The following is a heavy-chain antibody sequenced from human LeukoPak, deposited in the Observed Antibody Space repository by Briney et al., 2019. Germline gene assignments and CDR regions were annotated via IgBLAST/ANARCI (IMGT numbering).Heavy chain of an antibody. J-gene: IGHJ4*02. V-gene: IGHV3-30*18. CDR2: ISYDGSNK. CDR1: GFTFSSYG. D-gene: IGHD3-22*01. CDR3: AKDSDDSSGYYYWYFDY. Sequence: GGSLRLSCAASGFTFSSYGMHWVRQAPSKGLEWVAVISYDGSNKYYADSVKGRFTISRDSSKNTLYLQMNSLRAEDTAVYYCAKDSDDSSGYYYWYFDYWGQGTLVTVSS.